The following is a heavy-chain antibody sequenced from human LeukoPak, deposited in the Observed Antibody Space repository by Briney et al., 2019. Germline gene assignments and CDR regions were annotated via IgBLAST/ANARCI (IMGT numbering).Heavy chain of an antibody. CDR1: GYTFTGYY. Sequence: ASVEVSCKASGYTFTGYYIHWVRQAPGQGLEWVGWINPNSGGTNYAQKFQGRVTMTRDTSISTAYMELSRLRSDDTAVYFCARELYPDSWGQGTLVTVSS. CDR3: ARELYPDS. V-gene: IGHV1-2*02. J-gene: IGHJ4*02. D-gene: IGHD2-2*02. CDR2: INPNSGGT.